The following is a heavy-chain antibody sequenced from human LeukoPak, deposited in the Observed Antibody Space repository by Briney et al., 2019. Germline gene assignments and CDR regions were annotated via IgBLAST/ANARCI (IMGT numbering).Heavy chain of an antibody. CDR3: ARDSGRINYHDSSGYFYI. CDR1: GGSISYYY. V-gene: IGHV4-59*01. J-gene: IGHJ4*02. D-gene: IGHD3-22*01. CDR2: IYYSGST. Sequence: PSETLSLTCTDSGGSISYYYCSWIRQPPGNGLEWLGYIYYSGSTNYNPSLKSRVTMSVDTSKNQFSLRLSSVTAADTAVYYCARDSGRINYHDSSGYFYIWGQGTLVTVSS.